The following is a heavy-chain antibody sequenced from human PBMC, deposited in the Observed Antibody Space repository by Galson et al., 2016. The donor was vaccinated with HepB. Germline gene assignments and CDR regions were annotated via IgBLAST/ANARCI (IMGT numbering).Heavy chain of an antibody. CDR3: GKDLLAGGMDV. CDR2: IYWSSTRI. CDR1: GVTSNDHA. J-gene: IGHJ6*02. V-gene: IGHV3-9*02. Sequence: SLRLSCAASGVTSNDHAMHWVRQAPGKGLDWVSGIYWSSTRIDYADSVKGRFTISRDSAKDFLYLQMNSLRAEDTAVYYCGKDLLAGGMDVWGQGTTVTVSS. D-gene: IGHD6-19*01.